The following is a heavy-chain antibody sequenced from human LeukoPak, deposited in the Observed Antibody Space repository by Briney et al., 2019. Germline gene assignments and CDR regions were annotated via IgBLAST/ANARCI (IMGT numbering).Heavy chain of an antibody. CDR3: ARTAPGTNLGGYYYYMDV. V-gene: IGHV3-23*01. CDR2: ISGSGEST. J-gene: IGHJ6*03. CDR1: GFTFSNND. Sequence: GGSLRLFCAASGFTFSNNDMSWVRQAPQKGLEWVSGISGSGESTYYADSVKGRFSVSRDNSKNTLYLQMNSLRAEDTAVYYCARTAPGTNLGGYYYYMDVWGKGTTVTVSS. D-gene: IGHD1/OR15-1a*01.